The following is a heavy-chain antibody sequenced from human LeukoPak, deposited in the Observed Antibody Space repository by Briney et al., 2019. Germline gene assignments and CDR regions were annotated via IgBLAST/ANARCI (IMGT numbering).Heavy chain of an antibody. J-gene: IGHJ4*02. D-gene: IGHD3-22*01. V-gene: IGHV1-69*13. CDR1: GGTFSSYA. Sequence: SVKVSCKASGGTFSSYAISWVRQAPGQGLEWMGGIIPIFGTANYAQKFQGRVTITADESTSTAYMELSSLRSDDTAVYYCAIVGLHYYDSSGYAPGDYWGQGTLVTVSS. CDR2: IIPIFGTA. CDR3: AIVGLHYYDSSGYAPGDY.